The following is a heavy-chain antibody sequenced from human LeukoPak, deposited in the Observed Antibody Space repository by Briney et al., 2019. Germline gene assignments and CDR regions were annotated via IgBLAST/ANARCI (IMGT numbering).Heavy chain of an antibody. V-gene: IGHV3-66*02. Sequence: GGSLRLSCAATGFTVSSNYMSWVRQAPGKGLEWVSVIYSGGSTYYADSVKGRFTISRDNSKNTLYLQMNSLRAEDTAVYYCAREKTGYSYGYNWFDPWGQGTLVTVSS. CDR3: AREKTGYSYGYNWFDP. CDR1: GFTVSSNY. J-gene: IGHJ5*02. CDR2: IYSGGST. D-gene: IGHD5-18*01.